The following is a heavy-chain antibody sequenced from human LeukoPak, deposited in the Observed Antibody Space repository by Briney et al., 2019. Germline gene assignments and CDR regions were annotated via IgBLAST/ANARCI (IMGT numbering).Heavy chain of an antibody. CDR2: ISGSGANT. V-gene: IGHV3-23*01. D-gene: IGHD2-8*01. CDR3: AKRPSAYCSDGGCYFNY. CDR1: GFSFSSYA. J-gene: IGHJ4*02. Sequence: GGSLRLSCAASGFSFSSYAMSWVRQAPGRGLEWVSAISGSGANTYYADSVKGRFTISRDNTKDTLYLQMNTLRAEDTAVYYCAKRPSAYCSDGGCYFNYWGQGTLVIISS.